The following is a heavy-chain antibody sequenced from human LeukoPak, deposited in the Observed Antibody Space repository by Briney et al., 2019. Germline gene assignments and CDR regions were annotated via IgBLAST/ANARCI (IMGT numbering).Heavy chain of an antibody. V-gene: IGHV3-64D*09. D-gene: IGHD3-22*01. CDR3: VKAILFGSVSYYAD. CDR1: GFTFSNFP. J-gene: IGHJ4*02. Sequence: GGSLTLSCSASGFTFSNFPMHWVRQAPGKGLEYVSAINTDGGSTYYADSVKGRFTISRDNSKNTLSLQMGSLRAEDTAVYYCVKAILFGSVSYYADWGQGTLVTVSS. CDR2: INTDGGST.